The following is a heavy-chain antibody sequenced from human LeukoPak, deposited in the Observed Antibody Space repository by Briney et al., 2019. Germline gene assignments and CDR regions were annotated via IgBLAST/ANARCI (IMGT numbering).Heavy chain of an antibody. CDR1: GYSFTSYW. D-gene: IGHD3-22*01. Sequence: RGESLKISCKGSGYSFTSYWISWVRQMPGKGLEWMGIIYPGDSDTRYSPSFQGQVTISADKSISTAYLQWSSLKASDTAMYYCATLNYYDSSGYSSLLDYWGQGTLVTVSS. CDR2: IYPGDSDT. V-gene: IGHV5-51*01. J-gene: IGHJ4*02. CDR3: ATLNYYDSSGYSSLLDY.